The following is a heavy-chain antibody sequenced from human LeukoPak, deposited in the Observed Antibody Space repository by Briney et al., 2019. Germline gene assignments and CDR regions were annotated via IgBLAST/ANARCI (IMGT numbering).Heavy chain of an antibody. CDR2: INPSGGST. J-gene: IGHJ4*02. D-gene: IGHD3-3*01. V-gene: IGHV1-46*01. Sequence: ASVKVSCKASGYTFTNYYMHWVRQAPGQGLEWMGIINPSGGSTSYAQKFQGRVTMTRDTSTSTVYMELSSLRSEDTAVYYCARGGGFGIDFWSGYYRAYDYWGQGTLVTVSS. CDR3: ARGGGFGIDFWSGYYRAYDY. CDR1: GYTFTNYY.